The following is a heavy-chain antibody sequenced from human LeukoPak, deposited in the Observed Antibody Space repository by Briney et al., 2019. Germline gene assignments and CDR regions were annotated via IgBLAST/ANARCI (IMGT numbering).Heavy chain of an antibody. CDR2: ISDIGSI. CDR3: ARGYSYGGAYYFDY. CDR1: GGSISSYY. D-gene: IGHD5-18*01. V-gene: IGHV4-59*01. Sequence: PSETLSLTCTASGGSISSYYWSWIRQPPGKGLEWIAYISDIGSINYNPSLKSRVTISLETSKNQFSLKLSSVTAADTAVYYCARGYSYGGAYYFDYWGQGTLVTVSS. J-gene: IGHJ4*02.